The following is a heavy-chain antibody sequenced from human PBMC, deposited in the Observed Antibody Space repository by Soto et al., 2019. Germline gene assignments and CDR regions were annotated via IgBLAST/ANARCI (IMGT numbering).Heavy chain of an antibody. J-gene: IGHJ6*02. Sequence: GASVKVSCKASGGTFSSYAISWVRQAPGQGLEWMGGIIPIFGTANYAQKFQGRVTITADKSTSTAYMELSSLRSEDTAVYYCARDYPTAADNYYYGMDVWGQGTTVTVSS. D-gene: IGHD6-13*01. CDR2: IIPIFGTA. CDR3: ARDYPTAADNYYYGMDV. CDR1: GGTFSSYA. V-gene: IGHV1-69*06.